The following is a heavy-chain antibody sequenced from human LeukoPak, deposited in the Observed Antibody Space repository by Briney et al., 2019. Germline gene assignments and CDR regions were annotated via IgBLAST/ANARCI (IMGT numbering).Heavy chain of an antibody. CDR3: ARDSNWSLDY. D-gene: IGHD1-1*01. Sequence: PGGSLRLSCAASGFTFNNFGMHWVRQAPGKGLEWVSFIGYEGVHKYYADSVKGRFTISKDNSKATLYLQMNSLRPEDTAVYFCARDSNWSLDYWGQGTLVTVSS. V-gene: IGHV3-30*02. CDR2: IGYEGVHK. J-gene: IGHJ4*02. CDR1: GFTFNNFG.